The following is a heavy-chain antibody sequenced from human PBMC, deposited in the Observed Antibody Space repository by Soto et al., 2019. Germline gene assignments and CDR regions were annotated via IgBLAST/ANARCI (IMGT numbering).Heavy chain of an antibody. CDR3: ARRGSGHTFDY. D-gene: IGHD3-10*01. J-gene: IGHJ4*02. Sequence: QLQLQESGPGLVKPSETLSLTCAVSGASISRTGFHWGWIRQPPGQGLEWIGSIYEGATTCYNSSLKSRVTISADTSKSHFSLKLSSVTAADTAVYYCARRGSGHTFDYWGQGTLVTVSS. CDR2: IYEGATT. CDR1: GASISRTGFH. V-gene: IGHV4-39*01.